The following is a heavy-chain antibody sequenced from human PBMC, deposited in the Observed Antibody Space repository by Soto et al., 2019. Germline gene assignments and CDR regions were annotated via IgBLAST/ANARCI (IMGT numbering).Heavy chain of an antibody. Sequence: GGSLRLSCAASGFTFSSYWMHWVRQAPGKGLVWVSRINSDGSSTSYADSVKGRFTISRDNAKNTLYLQMNSLRAEDTAVYYCARDTEYSSSPWDDYYGMDVWGQGTTVTVSS. CDR1: GFTFSSYW. J-gene: IGHJ6*02. V-gene: IGHV3-74*01. CDR3: ARDTEYSSSPWDDYYGMDV. CDR2: INSDGSST. D-gene: IGHD6-6*01.